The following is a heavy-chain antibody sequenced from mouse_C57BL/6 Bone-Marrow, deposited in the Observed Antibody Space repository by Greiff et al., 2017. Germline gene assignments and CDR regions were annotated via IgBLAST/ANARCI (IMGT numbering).Heavy chain of an antibody. CDR1: GFSLTSYG. CDR3: AREGTLAY. Sequence: VMLVESGPGLVQPSQCLSITCTVSGFSLTSYGVHWVRQSPGKGLEWLGVIWGGGGTDYTAAFISRLSISKENSKSQVFFKMNSLQADDTAIYYCAREGTLAYWGQGTLVTVSA. V-gene: IGHV2-2*01. D-gene: IGHD2-14*01. J-gene: IGHJ3*01. CDR2: IWGGGGT.